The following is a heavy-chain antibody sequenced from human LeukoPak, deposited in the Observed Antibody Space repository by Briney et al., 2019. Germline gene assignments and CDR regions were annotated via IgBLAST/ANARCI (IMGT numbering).Heavy chain of an antibody. CDR3: ARPGQLGEYTPYYFDY. V-gene: IGHV5-51*01. CDR1: GYSFTSYW. J-gene: IGHJ4*02. CDR2: IYPGDSDT. D-gene: IGHD3-16*01. Sequence: GESLKISCKGSGYSFTSYWIGWVRQMSGKGLEWMGNIYPGDSDTRYSPSFQGQVTISADKSISTAYLQWSSLKASDTAMYYCARPGQLGEYTPYYFDYWGQGTLVTVSS.